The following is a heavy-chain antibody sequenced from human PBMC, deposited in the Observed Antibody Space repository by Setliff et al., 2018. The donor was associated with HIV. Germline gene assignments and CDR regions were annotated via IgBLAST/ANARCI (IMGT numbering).Heavy chain of an antibody. Sequence: LSLTCSVSGGSISGYYWNWVRQPPGKGLEWLGYVYSSGTTDYNPALKGRVTISLDTSKSQFPLNLNSVTAADTAVYYCARGAYYNFWSGYSAGGGSLGPWGQGTLVTSPQ. CDR1: GGSISGYY. V-gene: IGHV4-59*01. CDR3: ARGAYYNFWSGYSAGGGSLGP. CDR2: VYSSGTT. D-gene: IGHD3-3*01. J-gene: IGHJ5*02.